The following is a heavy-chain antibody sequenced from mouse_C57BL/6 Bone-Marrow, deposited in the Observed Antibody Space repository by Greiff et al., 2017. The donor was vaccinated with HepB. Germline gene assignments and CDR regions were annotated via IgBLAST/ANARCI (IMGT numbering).Heavy chain of an antibody. J-gene: IGHJ4*01. Sequence: VQLQQPGAELVKPGASVKLSCKASGYTFTSYWMHWVKQRPGQGLEWIGMIHPHSGSTNYNEKFKSKATLTVDKSSSTAYMQLSSLTSEDSAVYYCARPLEYDRIMDYWGQGTAVTVSS. CDR3: ARPLEYDRIMDY. CDR2: IHPHSGST. CDR1: GYTFTSYW. V-gene: IGHV1-64*01. D-gene: IGHD2-4*01.